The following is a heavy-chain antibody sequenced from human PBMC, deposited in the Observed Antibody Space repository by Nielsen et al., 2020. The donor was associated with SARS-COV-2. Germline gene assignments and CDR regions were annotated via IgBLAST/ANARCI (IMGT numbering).Heavy chain of an antibody. J-gene: IGHJ4*02. Sequence: ASVKVSCKASGYTFTSYYIHWVRQAPGQGLEWMGIINPSGGSTSYAQKFQGRVTMTRDTSTSTVYMELSSLRSEDTAVYYCAREGDGLRLFEDYFDYWGQGTLVTVSS. CDR1: GYTFTSYY. D-gene: IGHD3-3*01. CDR2: INPSGGST. V-gene: IGHV1-46*01. CDR3: AREGDGLRLFEDYFDY.